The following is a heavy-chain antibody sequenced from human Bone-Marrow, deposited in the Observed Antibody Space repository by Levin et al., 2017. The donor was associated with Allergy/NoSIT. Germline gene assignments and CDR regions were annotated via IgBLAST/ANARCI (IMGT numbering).Heavy chain of an antibody. CDR1: GFTFSSYV. V-gene: IGHV3-33*03. CDR2: ISSDGINQ. CDR3: AKQTADDAFDI. D-gene: IGHD2-21*02. J-gene: IGHJ3*02. Sequence: HPGGSLRLSCTASGFTFSSYVMHWVRQAPGKGLDWVAIISSDGINQNYADSVKGRFTLSRDNSKNTLFLDMSSLRVDDTAVYYCAKQTADDAFDIWGQGTMVTVSS.